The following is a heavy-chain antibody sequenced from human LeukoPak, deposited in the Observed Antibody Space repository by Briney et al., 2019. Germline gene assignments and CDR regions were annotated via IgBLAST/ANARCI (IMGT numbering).Heavy chain of an antibody. V-gene: IGHV4-59*02. Sequence: SETLSLTCTVSGDSVSNHQWSWVRQPPGKGLEWIAYIHHSGSTNYNPSLKNRVTISIDTSKNQFSLRLISVTAADMAVYYCARYPLAFDFWGQGILVTVSS. CDR3: ARYPLAFDF. CDR1: GDSVSNHQ. J-gene: IGHJ4*02. D-gene: IGHD6-6*01. CDR2: IHHSGST.